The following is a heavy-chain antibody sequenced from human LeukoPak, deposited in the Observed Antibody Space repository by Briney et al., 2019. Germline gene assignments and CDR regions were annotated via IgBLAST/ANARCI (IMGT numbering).Heavy chain of an antibody. CDR2: INPDGSQK. Sequence: GGSLTLSCEASGFTFSGNWMSWVRQAPGKGQEWVASINPDGSQKLYVDSVKGRFTISRDNTKSSLYLQMNSLGAEDTAMYYCAKLLETATTYDSWGQGTRVTVSS. CDR1: GFTFSGNW. CDR3: AKLLETATTYDS. J-gene: IGHJ4*02. D-gene: IGHD5-24*01. V-gene: IGHV3-7*01.